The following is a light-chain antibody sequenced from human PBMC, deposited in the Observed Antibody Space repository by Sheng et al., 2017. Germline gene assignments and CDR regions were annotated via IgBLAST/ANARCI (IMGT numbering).Light chain of an antibody. V-gene: IGKV1-33*01. J-gene: IGKJ4*01. CDR1: QDISNY. CDR2: DAS. CDR3: QQYDNLPPH. Sequence: DIQMTQSPSSLSASVGDRVTITCQASQDISNYLNWYQQKPGKAPKLLIYDASNLETGVPSRFSGSGSGTDFTFTTQQPRSLEDIATYYCQQYDNLPPHFVGGT.